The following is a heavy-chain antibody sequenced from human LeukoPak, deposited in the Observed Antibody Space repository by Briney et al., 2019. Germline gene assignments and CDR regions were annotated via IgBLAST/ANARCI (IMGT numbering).Heavy chain of an antibody. J-gene: IGHJ4*02. CDR1: GGSASTGSYY. D-gene: IGHD3-3*01. Sequence: PSETLSLTCTVSGGSASTGSYYWSWIRQPPGKGLEWIGFIYYSGTTNYNPSLKSRVTISVDMSKSQFSLTLSSVTAADTALYYCARHGPLYDIWSAQFYFDYWGQGTLVAVSS. CDR3: ARHGPLYDIWSAQFYFDY. V-gene: IGHV4-61*01. CDR2: IYYSGTT.